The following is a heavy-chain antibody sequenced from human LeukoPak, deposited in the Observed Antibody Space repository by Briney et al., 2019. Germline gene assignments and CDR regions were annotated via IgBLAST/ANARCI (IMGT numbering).Heavy chain of an antibody. D-gene: IGHD5-24*01. CDR3: ARKTLEMATIGDAFDI. V-gene: IGHV1-2*02. J-gene: IGHJ3*02. Sequence: ASVKVSCKASGYTFTGYYMHWVRQAPGQGLEWMGWINPNSGGTNYAQKFQGRVTMTRDTSISTAYMELSRLRSDDTAVYYCARKTLEMATIGDAFDIWGQGTMVTVSS. CDR1: GYTFTGYY. CDR2: INPNSGGT.